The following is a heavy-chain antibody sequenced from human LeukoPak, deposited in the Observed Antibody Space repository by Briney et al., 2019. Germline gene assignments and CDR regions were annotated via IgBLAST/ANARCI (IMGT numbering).Heavy chain of an antibody. CDR2: ISSSSSYI. D-gene: IGHD6-6*01. V-gene: IGHV3-21*01. CDR3: ARDMTEYSSSHYDY. CDR1: GFTFSSYS. Sequence: PGGSLRLSCAASGFTFSSYSMNWVRQAPGKGLEWVSSISSSSSYIYYADSVKGRFTISRDNAKNSLYLQMNSLRAEDTAVYYCARDMTEYSSSHYDYWDQGTLVTVSS. J-gene: IGHJ4*02.